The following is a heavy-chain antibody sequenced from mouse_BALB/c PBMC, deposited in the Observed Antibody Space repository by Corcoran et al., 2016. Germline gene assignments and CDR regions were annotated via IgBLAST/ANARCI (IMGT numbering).Heavy chain of an antibody. V-gene: IGHV9-3-1*01. CDR1: GYTFTNYG. CDR3: AIAPLHYYAMDY. CDR2: INTYTGEP. D-gene: IGHD6-1*01. J-gene: IGHJ4*01. Sequence: QIQLVQSGPELKKPGETVKISCKASGYTFTNYGMNWVKQAPGKGLKWMGWINTYTGEPTYADDIKGRFAFSLEISASTAYLQINNLKNEDTATYFCAIAPLHYYAMDYWGQGTAVTVSS.